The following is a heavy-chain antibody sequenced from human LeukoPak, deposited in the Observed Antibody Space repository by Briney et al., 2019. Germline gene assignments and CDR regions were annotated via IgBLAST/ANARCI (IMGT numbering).Heavy chain of an antibody. J-gene: IGHJ4*02. V-gene: IGHV3-7*03. D-gene: IGHD4-23*01. CDR2: IKQDGSEK. Sequence: GGSLRLSCAASGFTFNSYWMTWVRQAPGKGLEWVANIKQDGSEKYYVDSVKGRFTISRDNSKNTLYLQMNSLRAEDTAVYYCARRAGGYSHPYDYWGQGILVTVSS. CDR3: ARRAGGYSHPYDY. CDR1: GFTFNSYW.